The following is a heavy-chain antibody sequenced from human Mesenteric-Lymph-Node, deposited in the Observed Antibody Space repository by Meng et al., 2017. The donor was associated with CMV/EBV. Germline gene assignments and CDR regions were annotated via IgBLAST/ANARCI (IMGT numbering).Heavy chain of an antibody. CDR2: DNPSGGST. J-gene: IGHJ4*02. D-gene: IGHD3-3*01. CDR1: YIFTDYY. Sequence: YIFTDYYMHWVRQAPGQGLEWMGIDNPSGGSTSYTQKLQGRVTMTRDTSTSTVYMDLSSLRSEDTAVYYCARGKRDYRDGSSYYTFDYWGQGTLVTVSS. V-gene: IGHV1-46*04. CDR3: ARGKRDYRDGSSYYTFDY.